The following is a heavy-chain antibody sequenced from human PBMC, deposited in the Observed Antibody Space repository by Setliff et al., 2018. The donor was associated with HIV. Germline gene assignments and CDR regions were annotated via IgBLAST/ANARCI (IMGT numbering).Heavy chain of an antibody. Sequence: RASVKVSCKASGYSFTFYGLNWVRQAPGQGLEWMGWISVYNGYTNYAQKLQDRVIMTTDTSTSTAYMELRSLRSDDTAVYYCARAYDTLTGYYDYWGQGTLVTSPQ. J-gene: IGHJ4*02. CDR2: ISVYNGYT. CDR3: ARAYDTLTGYYDY. D-gene: IGHD3-9*01. V-gene: IGHV1-18*01. CDR1: GYSFTFYG.